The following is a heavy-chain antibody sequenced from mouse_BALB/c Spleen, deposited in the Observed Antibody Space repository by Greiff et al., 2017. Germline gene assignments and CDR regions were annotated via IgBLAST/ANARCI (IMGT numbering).Heavy chain of an antibody. CDR2: IDPANGNT. D-gene: IGHD2-1*01. V-gene: IGHV14-3*02. CDR3: ARSGGNYEYAMDY. Sequence: EVQLQQSGAELVKPGASVKLSCTASGFNIKDTYMHWVKQRPEQGLEWIGRIDPANGNTKYDPKFQGKATITADTSSNTAYPQLSSLTSEDTAVYYCARSGGNYEYAMDYWGQGTSVTVSS. CDR1: GFNIKDTY. J-gene: IGHJ4*01.